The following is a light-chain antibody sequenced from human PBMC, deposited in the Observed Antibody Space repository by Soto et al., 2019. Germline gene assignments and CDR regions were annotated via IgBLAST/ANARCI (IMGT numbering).Light chain of an antibody. J-gene: IGLJ1*01. Sequence: QSALTQPASVCGSPGQSITISCTGTSSDVGGYNYVSWYQQHPGKAPKFVIYDVSNRPSGVSTRFSGSKSGNTASLTISGLQAEDEADYYCNSYTTSNTRQIVFGTGTKVTVL. CDR3: NSYTTSNTRQIV. V-gene: IGLV2-14*01. CDR2: DVS. CDR1: SSDVGGYNY.